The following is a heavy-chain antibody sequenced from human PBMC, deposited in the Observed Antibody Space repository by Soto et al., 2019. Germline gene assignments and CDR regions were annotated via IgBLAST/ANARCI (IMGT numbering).Heavy chain of an antibody. CDR1: GFTFSSYS. CDR3: AKAKPVLEWLPTKPYYYYGMDV. V-gene: IGHV3-30*18. D-gene: IGHD3-3*01. J-gene: IGHJ6*02. CDR2: ISYDGSNK. Sequence: GGSLRLSCAASGFTFSSYSMHWVRQAPGKGLEWVAVISYDGSNKYYADSVKGRFTVSRDNSKNTLYLQMNSLRAEDTAVYYCAKAKPVLEWLPTKPYYYYGMDVWGQGTTVTVSS.